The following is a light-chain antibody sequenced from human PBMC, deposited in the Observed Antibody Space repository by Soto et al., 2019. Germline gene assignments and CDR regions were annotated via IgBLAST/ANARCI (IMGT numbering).Light chain of an antibody. Sequence: QSVLTQPASVSGSPGQSITISCTGTSSDVGGYSYVSWFQQYPGKAPKVLIYEVSYRPSGVSNRFSGSKSGETASLTISGLQAEDEAHYYCSSYTAKSTVMVFGGGTKVTVL. V-gene: IGLV2-14*01. CDR3: SSYTAKSTVMV. J-gene: IGLJ2*01. CDR1: SSDVGGYSY. CDR2: EVS.